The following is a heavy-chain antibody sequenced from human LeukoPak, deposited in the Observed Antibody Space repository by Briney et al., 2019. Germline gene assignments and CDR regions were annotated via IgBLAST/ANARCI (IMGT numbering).Heavy chain of an antibody. CDR1: GGSISSSSYY. D-gene: IGHD5-24*01. Sequence: PSETLSLTCTVSGGSISSSSYYWGWIRQPPGKGLEWIGSIYYSGSTYYNPSLKSRVTISVDTSKNQFSLKLSSVTAADTAVYYCARGDGYKDFDYWGQGTLVTVSS. CDR3: ARGDGYKDFDY. CDR2: IYYSGST. J-gene: IGHJ4*02. V-gene: IGHV4-39*01.